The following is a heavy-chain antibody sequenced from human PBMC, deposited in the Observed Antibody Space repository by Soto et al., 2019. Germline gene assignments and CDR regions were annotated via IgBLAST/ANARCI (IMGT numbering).Heavy chain of an antibody. D-gene: IGHD5-12*01. CDR2: IYYSGSS. J-gene: IGHJ6*02. CDR1: GGSISNADYY. V-gene: IGHV4-30-4*01. CDR3: ARAIVVTVGGMDV. Sequence: QVQLQESGPGLVKPSQTLSLTCTVSGGSISNADYYWSWVRQPPGKGLEWIGDIYYSGSSFFNPSLKSRVTTSKDTSKNQFSLRLTSVTAAYTAVYYCARAIVVTVGGMDVWGRGTTVTVSS.